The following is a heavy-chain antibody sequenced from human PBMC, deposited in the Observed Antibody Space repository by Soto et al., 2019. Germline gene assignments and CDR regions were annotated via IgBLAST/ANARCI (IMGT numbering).Heavy chain of an antibody. Sequence: ASVKVSCKASGYTFTSYDINWVRQATGQGLEWMGWMNPNSGNTGYAQKFQGRVTMTRNTSISTAYMELSSLRSEDTAVYYCARGTHYDFWSAIGNYYYYMDFWGQGTTVTVSS. V-gene: IGHV1-8*01. CDR3: ARGTHYDFWSAIGNYYYYMDF. J-gene: IGHJ6*03. CDR2: MNPNSGNT. CDR1: GYTFTSYD. D-gene: IGHD3-3*01.